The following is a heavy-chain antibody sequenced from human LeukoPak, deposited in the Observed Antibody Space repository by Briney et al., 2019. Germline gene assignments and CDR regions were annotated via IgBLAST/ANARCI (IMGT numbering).Heavy chain of an antibody. CDR3: AKGELWSHYYYGMDV. CDR2: ISWNSGSI. Sequence: PGRSLRLSCAASGFTFDDYAMHWVRQAPGKGLEWVSGISWNSGSIGYADSVKGRFTISRDNAKNSLYLQMNSLRAEDTALYYCAKGELWSHYYYGMDVWGQGTTVTVSS. CDR1: GFTFDDYA. J-gene: IGHJ6*02. D-gene: IGHD3-16*01. V-gene: IGHV3-9*01.